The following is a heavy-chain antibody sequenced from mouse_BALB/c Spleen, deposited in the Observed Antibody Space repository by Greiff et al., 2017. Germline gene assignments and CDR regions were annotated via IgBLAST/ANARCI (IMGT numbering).Heavy chain of an antibody. CDR3: AADGAGYSLDY. CDR2: IWGDGST. CDR1: GFSFTGYG. D-gene: IGHD3-1*01. J-gene: IGHJ4*01. V-gene: IGHV2-6-7*01. Sequence: GKPQESGPGLVAPSQSPSTTRTVSGFSFTGYGVNWGRQPPGKGLEWLGMIWGDGSTDYNSALKSRLSSSKDNTKSQVFLKMNSLQTNDTASYYCAADGAGYSLDYWGQGTSLTVSS.